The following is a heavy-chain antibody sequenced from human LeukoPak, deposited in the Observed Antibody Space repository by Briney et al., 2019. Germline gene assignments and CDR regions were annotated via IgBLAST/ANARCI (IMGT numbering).Heavy chain of an antibody. CDR3: ASLTYYFDSSGYYPGYFQH. D-gene: IGHD3-22*01. CDR2: ISSSNSYTNYADSVKGR. J-gene: IGHJ1*01. CDR1: GFTFSSYE. V-gene: IGHV3-21*05. Sequence: GGSLRLSCAASGFTFSSYEINWVRQAPGKGLEWVSYISSSNSYTNYADSVKGRFYADSVKGRFTISRDNAKNSLYLQMNSLRAEDTAVYYCASLTYYFDSSGYYPGYFQHWGQGTLVTVSS.